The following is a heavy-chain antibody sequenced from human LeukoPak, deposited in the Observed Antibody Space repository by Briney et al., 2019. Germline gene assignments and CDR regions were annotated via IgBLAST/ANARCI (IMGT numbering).Heavy chain of an antibody. CDR2: IYSNGNT. Sequence: SETLSLTCTVSGGSISSYYWSWIRQPPREGLEWIGYIYSNGNTKYNPSLKSRVTISVDTSKNQFSLKLSSVTAADTAVYYCAREIRFLEWFDNWGQGTLVTVSS. CDR3: AREIRFLEWFDN. CDR1: GGSISSYY. D-gene: IGHD3-3*01. J-gene: IGHJ4*02. V-gene: IGHV4-59*01.